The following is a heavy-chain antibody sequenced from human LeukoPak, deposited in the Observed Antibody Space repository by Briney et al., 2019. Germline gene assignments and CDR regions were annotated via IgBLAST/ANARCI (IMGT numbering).Heavy chain of an antibody. J-gene: IGHJ6*03. D-gene: IGHD4-17*01. CDR3: ASQKYGAVYYYMDV. CDR1: GYTFTGYY. V-gene: IGHV1-2*02. CDR2: INPNSGGT. Sequence: ASVKVSCKASGYTFTGYYMHWVRQAPGQGLEWMGWINPNSGGTNYAQKFQGRVTMTRDTSISTAYMELSRLRSDDTAVYYCASQKYGAVYYYMDVWGKGTMVTVSS.